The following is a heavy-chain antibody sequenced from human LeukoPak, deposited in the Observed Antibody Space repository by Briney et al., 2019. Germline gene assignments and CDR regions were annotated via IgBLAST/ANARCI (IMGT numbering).Heavy chain of an antibody. CDR3: AREDITMVRGVTDYYYYMDV. CDR2: IKQDGREK. Sequence: GGSLRLSCAASGFTFSSYWMSWVRQAPGKGLEGVANIKQDGREKYYVDSVKGRFTISRNNTKNSLYLQMNSLRAEDTAVYYCAREDITMVRGVTDYYYYMDVWGKGTTVTVSS. CDR1: GFTFSSYW. V-gene: IGHV3-7*01. D-gene: IGHD3-10*01. J-gene: IGHJ6*03.